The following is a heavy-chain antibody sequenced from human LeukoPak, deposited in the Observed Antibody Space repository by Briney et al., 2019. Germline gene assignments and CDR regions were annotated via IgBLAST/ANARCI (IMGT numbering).Heavy chain of an antibody. Sequence: GASVKVSCKASGYTFTDYYMHWVQQAPGKGLEWMGRVDPEDGETIYAEKFQGRVTITADTSTDTAYMELSSLRSEDTAVYYCAPSRGLAARQPPYFDYWGQGTLVTVSS. CDR1: GYTFTDYY. CDR2: VDPEDGET. V-gene: IGHV1-69-2*01. J-gene: IGHJ4*02. CDR3: APSRGLAARQPPYFDY. D-gene: IGHD6-6*01.